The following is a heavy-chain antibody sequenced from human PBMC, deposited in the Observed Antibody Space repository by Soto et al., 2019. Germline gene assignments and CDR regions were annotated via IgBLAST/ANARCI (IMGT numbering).Heavy chain of an antibody. D-gene: IGHD6-13*01. CDR3: AKIPSGVSIAAAWWYPPG. Sequence: CCAASVFTVSIYAMSWVRQAPGKRLEWVSAISGSGGSTYYADSVKGRFTISRDNSKNTLYLQMNSLRAEDTAVYYCAKIPSGVSIAAAWWYPPGWGQGTLVTVSS. J-gene: IGHJ4*02. CDR1: VFTVSIYA. V-gene: IGHV3-23*01. CDR2: ISGSGGST.